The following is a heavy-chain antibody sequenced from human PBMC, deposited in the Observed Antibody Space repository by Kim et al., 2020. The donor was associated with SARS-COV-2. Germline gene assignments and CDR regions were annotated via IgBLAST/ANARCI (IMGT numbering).Heavy chain of an antibody. CDR3: ATDLPDPNYAYYYGLDV. CDR1: GFSVSTKY. CDR2: IYSGDGT. Sequence: GGSLRLSCAASGFSVSTKYMTWVRQAPGKGLEWVSVIYSGDGTNYADSVKGRFIISRDNSKNTLFLQMNSLTAEDTAVYYCATDLPDPNYAYYYGLDVWGQGTSVTVSS. V-gene: IGHV3-53*01. J-gene: IGHJ6*02. D-gene: IGHD3-16*01.